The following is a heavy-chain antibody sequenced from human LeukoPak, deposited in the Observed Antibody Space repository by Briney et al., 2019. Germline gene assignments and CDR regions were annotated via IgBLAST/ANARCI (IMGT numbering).Heavy chain of an antibody. CDR2: IWYGGSNK. CDR1: GFTFSSYG. J-gene: IGHJ4*02. CDR3: ARVIYGGNSPAPYFDY. Sequence: GRSLRLSCAASGFTFSSYGMHWVRQAPGKGLEWVAVIWYGGSNKYYADSVKGRFTISRDNSKNTLYLQMNSLRAEDTAVYYCARVIYGGNSPAPYFDYWGQGTLVTVSS. V-gene: IGHV3-33*08. D-gene: IGHD4-23*01.